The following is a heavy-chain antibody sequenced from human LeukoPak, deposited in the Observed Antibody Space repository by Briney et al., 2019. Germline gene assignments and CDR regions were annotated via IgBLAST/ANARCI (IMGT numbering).Heavy chain of an antibody. Sequence: GGSLRLSCAASGLTFSSYAMSWVRQAPGKGLEGAPAISGSSGHTYYADSVKGRFTISRDNSKNTLYLQMNSLRAEDTAVYYCAKVGFSEMEWLLYSDHWGQGTLVTVSS. D-gene: IGHD3-3*01. V-gene: IGHV3-23*01. CDR2: ISGSSGHT. CDR3: AKVGFSEMEWLLYSDH. J-gene: IGHJ4*02. CDR1: GLTFSSYA.